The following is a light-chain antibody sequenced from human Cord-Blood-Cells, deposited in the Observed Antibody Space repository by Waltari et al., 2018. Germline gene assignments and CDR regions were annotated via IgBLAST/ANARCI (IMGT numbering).Light chain of an antibody. CDR3: CSYAGSSTLV. CDR1: SSDVGSYNL. J-gene: IGLJ3*02. Sequence: QSALTQPASVSGSPGQSIPISCTGTSSDVGSYNLVSWYQQHPGKAPKLMIYEVSKRPSVVSNRFSGSKSGNMASLTISGLQAEDEADYYCCSYAGSSTLVFGGGTKLTVL. V-gene: IGLV2-23*02. CDR2: EVS.